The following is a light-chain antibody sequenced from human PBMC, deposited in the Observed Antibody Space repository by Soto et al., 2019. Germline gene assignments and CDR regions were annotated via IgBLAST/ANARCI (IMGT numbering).Light chain of an antibody. Sequence: EIVLTQSPANLSVSLGERATLSCRASQSVRSNLAWYQQKPGQAPRLLIFGATTRATNISARFTGSGSGTEFTLTISSLQSEDFAVYYCQQYVNWPPLTFGGGTKVEIK. CDR1: QSVRSN. CDR2: GAT. CDR3: QQYVNWPPLT. J-gene: IGKJ4*01. V-gene: IGKV3-15*01.